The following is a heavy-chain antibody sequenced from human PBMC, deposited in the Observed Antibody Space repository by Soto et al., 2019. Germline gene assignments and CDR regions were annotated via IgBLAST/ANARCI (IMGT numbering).Heavy chain of an antibody. J-gene: IGHJ5*02. CDR2: LCYGGET. CDR3: SRRAPEGFDP. CDR1: GDSIIRSSYC. Sequence: PSETLSLTCTVSGDSIIRSSYCWGWIRQPPGKGLEWIGSLCYGGETYYSPSLKSRVIVSVDSSKNHLSLNLSSVTAADTAVYYCSRRAPEGFDPWGQGTL. V-gene: IGHV4-39*02.